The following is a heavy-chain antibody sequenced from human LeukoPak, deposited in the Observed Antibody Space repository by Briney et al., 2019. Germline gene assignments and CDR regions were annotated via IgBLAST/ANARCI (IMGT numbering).Heavy chain of an antibody. CDR1: GFTFSSYS. J-gene: IGHJ4*02. CDR3: AKDISSGFDY. V-gene: IGHV3-21*04. CDR2: ISSSSSYI. Sequence: GGSLRLSCAASGFTFSSYSMNWVRQAPGKGLEWVSFISSSSSYIYYADSVKGRFTISRDNAKNSLYLQMNSLRAEDTALYYCAKDISSGFDYWGQGTLVTVSS. D-gene: IGHD6-19*01.